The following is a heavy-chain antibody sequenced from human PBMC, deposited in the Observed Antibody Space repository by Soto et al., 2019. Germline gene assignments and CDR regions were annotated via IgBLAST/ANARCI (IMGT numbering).Heavy chain of an antibody. V-gene: IGHV4-34*01. CDR3: ARDEIIGLFDY. Sequence: QVQLQQWGAGLLKPSETLSLTCAVYGGSISGYYWTWIRQPPGTGLEWIGEINHSGSTNYNPSLKSRVTISVDTSKNQFSLKLTSVTSADTAVYYCARDEIIGLFDYWGQGTLVTVSS. D-gene: IGHD2-15*01. J-gene: IGHJ4*02. CDR2: INHSGST. CDR1: GGSISGYY.